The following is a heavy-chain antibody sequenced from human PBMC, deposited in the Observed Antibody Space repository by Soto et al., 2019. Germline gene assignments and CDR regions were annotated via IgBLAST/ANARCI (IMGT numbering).Heavy chain of an antibody. J-gene: IGHJ4*02. CDR2: IIPIFGTA. Sequence: GASVKVSCKASGGTFSSYAISWVRQAPGQGLEWMGGIIPIFGTANYAQKFQGRVTITADESTSTAYMELSSLRSEYTAVYYCARAAVKLLAEIQWSGYYHFDYWGQGTLVTVSS. CDR3: ARAAVKLLAEIQWSGYYHFDY. D-gene: IGHD3-3*01. CDR1: GGTFSSYA. V-gene: IGHV1-69*13.